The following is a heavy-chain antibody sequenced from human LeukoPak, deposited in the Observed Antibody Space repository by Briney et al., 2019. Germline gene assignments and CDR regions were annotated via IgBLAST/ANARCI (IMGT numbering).Heavy chain of an antibody. CDR3: ARTDSSGYYGAY. Sequence: SSETLSLTCTVSGGSISSGGYYWSWIRQHPGKGLEWIGYIYYSGSTYYNPSLKSRVTISVDTSNNLFSLKLSSVTAADTAVYYCARTDSSGYYGAYWGQGTLVTVSS. CDR1: GGSISSGGYY. CDR2: IYYSGST. J-gene: IGHJ4*02. V-gene: IGHV4-30-4*08. D-gene: IGHD3-22*01.